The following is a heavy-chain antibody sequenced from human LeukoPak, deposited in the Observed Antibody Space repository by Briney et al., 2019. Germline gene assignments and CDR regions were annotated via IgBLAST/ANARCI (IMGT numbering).Heavy chain of an antibody. CDR2: ISYDGSNK. V-gene: IGHV3-30*04. Sequence: SGGSLRLSCAASGFTFSSYAMHWVRQAPGKGLEWVAVISYDGSNKYYADSVKGRFTISRDNSKNTLYLQMNSLRAEDTAVYYCARDGTPIYSSGWVYMGVWGKGTTVTISS. CDR1: GFTFSSYA. D-gene: IGHD6-25*01. J-gene: IGHJ6*04. CDR3: ARDGTPIYSSGWVYMGV.